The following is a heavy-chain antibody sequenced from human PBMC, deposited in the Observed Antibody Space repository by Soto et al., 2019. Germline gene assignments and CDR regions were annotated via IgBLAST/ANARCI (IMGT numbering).Heavy chain of an antibody. CDR1: GYNFAVYW. Sequence: RGESMKISCKGSGYNFAVYWIAWVRQMPGKGLELMGIIYPSDSDTRYRPSFQGQVTISADKSISSAYLQWSSLRASDTAKYYCARGGVSTRTFDYWGQGTLVTVSS. CDR2: IYPSDSDT. J-gene: IGHJ4*02. D-gene: IGHD3-3*01. CDR3: ARGGVSTRTFDY. V-gene: IGHV5-51*01.